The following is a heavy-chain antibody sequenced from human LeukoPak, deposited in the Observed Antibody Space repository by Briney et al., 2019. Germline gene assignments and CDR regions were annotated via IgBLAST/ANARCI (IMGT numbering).Heavy chain of an antibody. J-gene: IGHJ4*01. CDR1: GDTFSSYA. Sequence: SVKVSCKASGDTFSSYAISWVRQAPGQGLEWVGRIIPFLNISNYAQNFEGKVTIDADRSTNTAYMELTSLTFGDTAVYYCAADDYSVGSYFLNFFDYWGHGTLITVSS. CDR3: AADDYSVGSYFLNFFDY. V-gene: IGHV1-69*04. CDR2: IIPFLNIS. D-gene: IGHD4-11*01.